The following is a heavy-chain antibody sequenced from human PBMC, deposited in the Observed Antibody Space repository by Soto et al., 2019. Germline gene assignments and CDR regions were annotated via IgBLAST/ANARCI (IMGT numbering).Heavy chain of an antibody. J-gene: IGHJ3*02. V-gene: IGHV3-30*02. D-gene: IGHD1-26*01. Sequence: LRLSWAASGFTFSTYGMHWVRQAPGKGLEWVAVMGNDGITTFYADSVKGRFTISRDNSKNTLFLQMNSLRADDTAVYYCAKEFQWELHAFDIWGQGTMVTVSS. CDR1: GFTFSTYG. CDR3: AKEFQWELHAFDI. CDR2: MGNDGITT.